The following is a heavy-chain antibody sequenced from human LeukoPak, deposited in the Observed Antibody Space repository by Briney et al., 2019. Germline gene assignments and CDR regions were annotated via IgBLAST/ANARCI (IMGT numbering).Heavy chain of an antibody. J-gene: IGHJ4*02. CDR2: ISGSGGST. CDR1: GFTFSSYG. CDR3: ARLYDSSGYYVYYFDY. D-gene: IGHD3-22*01. Sequence: GGSLRLSCAAPGFTFSSYGMSWVRPAPGKGLEWDSAISGSGGSTYYADSVKGRFTISRDNSKNTLYLQMNSLRAEDTAVYYCARLYDSSGYYVYYFDYWGQGTLVTVSS. V-gene: IGHV3-23*01.